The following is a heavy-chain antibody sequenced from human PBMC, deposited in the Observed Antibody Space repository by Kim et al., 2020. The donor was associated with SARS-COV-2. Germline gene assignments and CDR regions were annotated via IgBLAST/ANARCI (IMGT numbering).Heavy chain of an antibody. D-gene: IGHD6-13*01. J-gene: IGHJ1*01. CDR2: MNPNSGNT. CDR3: ARLAAAGVGEFFQH. V-gene: IGHV1-8*01. Sequence: ASVKVSCKASGYTFTSYDINWVRQATGQGLEWMGWMNPNSGNTGYAQKFQGRVTMTRNTSISTAYMELSSLRSEDTAVYYCARLAAAGVGEFFQHWGQGTLVTVSS. CDR1: GYTFTSYD.